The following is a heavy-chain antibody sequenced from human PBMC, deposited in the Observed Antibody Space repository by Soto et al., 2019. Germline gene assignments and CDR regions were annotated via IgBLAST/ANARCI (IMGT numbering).Heavy chain of an antibody. CDR1: GGSFSGYY. D-gene: IGHD6-19*01. V-gene: IGHV4-34*01. Sequence: QVQLQQWGAGLLKPSETLSLTCAVYGGSFSGYYWSWIRQPPGKGLEWIGEINHSGSTNYNPSLKGRVTISVDTSKNQFSLRLSSVTAADTAVYYCARGTRIYSSGWKQLDYWGQGTLVTVSS. J-gene: IGHJ4*02. CDR3: ARGTRIYSSGWKQLDY. CDR2: INHSGST.